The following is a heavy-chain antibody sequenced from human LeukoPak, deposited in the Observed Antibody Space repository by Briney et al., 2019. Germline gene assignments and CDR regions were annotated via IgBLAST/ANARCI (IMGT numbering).Heavy chain of an antibody. V-gene: IGHV3-30*04. Sequence: PGGSLRLSCAASGFTFSSYAMHWVRQAPGKGLEWVAVISYDGSNKYYADSVKGRFTISRDNSKNTLYLQMNSLRAEDTAVYYCARDIAVAGTSLDYWGQGTLVTVSS. CDR1: GFTFSSYA. D-gene: IGHD6-19*01. CDR2: ISYDGSNK. J-gene: IGHJ4*02. CDR3: ARDIAVAGTSLDY.